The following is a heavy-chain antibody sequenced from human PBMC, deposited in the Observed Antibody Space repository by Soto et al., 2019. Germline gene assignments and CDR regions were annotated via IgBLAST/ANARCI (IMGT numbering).Heavy chain of an antibody. D-gene: IGHD1-26*01. V-gene: IGHV4-4*02. Sequence: QVQLQESGPGLVKPSGTLSLSCAVSGDSIISTNWWSWVRQPPGKGLEWIGEIYPSGSANYNPSLKSRATISVDKSKNQVTLRLNSVTAADTAVYYCAGVPQSSGSYDGLEFRGQGTLVHVSS. CDR3: AGVPQSSGSYDGLEF. J-gene: IGHJ4*02. CDR2: IYPSGSA. CDR1: GDSIISTNW.